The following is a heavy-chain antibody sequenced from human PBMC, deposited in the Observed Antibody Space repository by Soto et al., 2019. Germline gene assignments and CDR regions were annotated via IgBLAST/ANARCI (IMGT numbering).Heavy chain of an antibody. V-gene: IGHV4-39*01. J-gene: IGHJ4*02. CDR1: GRSISSSSYF. Sequence: QLQLQESGPGLVKPSETLSLTCTVSGRSISSSSYFWGWMRQPPGKGLEWIGSIYYSGSALYNPSLKSRVTVSVDTSKNQFSLKLSSVTAADTAVYFCARQARYCSXGSCYSGEEDWGQGTLVTVSS. CDR2: IYYSGSA. D-gene: IGHD2-15*01. CDR3: ARQARYCSXGSCYSGEED.